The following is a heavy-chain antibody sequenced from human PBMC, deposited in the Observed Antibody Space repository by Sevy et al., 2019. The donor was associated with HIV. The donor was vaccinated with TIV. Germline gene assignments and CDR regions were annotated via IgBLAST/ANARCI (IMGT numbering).Heavy chain of an antibody. D-gene: IGHD2-15*01. Sequence: GGSLRLSCAASAFIFSTYTMTWVRQAPGKGLEWVSGISGSGGSTYYADSLKGRFTIFRDNSKNTVYLQMNSLRAEDTAVYYCAKGDRTFYGLDVWGQGTTVTVSS. CDR1: AFIFSTYT. CDR2: ISGSGGST. CDR3: AKGDRTFYGLDV. V-gene: IGHV3-23*01. J-gene: IGHJ6*02.